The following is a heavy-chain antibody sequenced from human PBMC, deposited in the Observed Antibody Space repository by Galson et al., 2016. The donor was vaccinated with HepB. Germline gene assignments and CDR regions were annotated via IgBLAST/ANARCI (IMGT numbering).Heavy chain of an antibody. J-gene: IGHJ6*02. CDR2: IDWDDDK. CDR3: ARTTRGNFGPDYYYYGMDV. V-gene: IGHV2-70*01. D-gene: IGHD4-23*01. CDR1: GFSLSTSGMC. Sequence: PALVKPTQTLTLTCTFSGFSLSTSGMCVSWIRQPPGKALEWLAFIDWDDDKYYSPSLKTRLTISMDTSKNQVVLTMTNMDPVDTATYYCARTTRGNFGPDYYYYGMDVWGQGTTVTVSS.